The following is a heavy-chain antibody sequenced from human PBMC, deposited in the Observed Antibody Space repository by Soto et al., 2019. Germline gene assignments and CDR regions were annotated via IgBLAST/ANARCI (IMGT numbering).Heavy chain of an antibody. D-gene: IGHD3-10*01. V-gene: IGHV2-5*01. CDR1: GFSLSTSGVG. J-gene: IGHJ5*02. CDR3: AHSIEVPPGGFGELWRNWFDP. Sequence: SGPTLVKPTQTLTLTCTFSGFSLSTSGVGVGWIRQPPGKALEWLALIYWNDDKRYSPSLKSRLTITKDTSKNQVVLTMTNMDPVDTATYYCAHSIEVPPGGFGELWRNWFDPWGQGTLVTVSS. CDR2: IYWNDDK.